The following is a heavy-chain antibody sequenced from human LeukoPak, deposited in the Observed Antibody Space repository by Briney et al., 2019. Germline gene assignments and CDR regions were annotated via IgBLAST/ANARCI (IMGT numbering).Heavy chain of an antibody. Sequence: GGSLRLSCAASGFTFSSYWMSWVRQAPGKGLEWVAVISYDGSNKYYADSVKGRFTISRDNSKNTLYLQMNSLRAEDTAVYYCAREEAYYDFWSGYNHNNWFDPWGQGTLVTVSS. CDR2: ISYDGSNK. J-gene: IGHJ5*02. D-gene: IGHD3-3*01. CDR3: AREEAYYDFWSGYNHNNWFDP. V-gene: IGHV3-30-3*01. CDR1: GFTFSSYW.